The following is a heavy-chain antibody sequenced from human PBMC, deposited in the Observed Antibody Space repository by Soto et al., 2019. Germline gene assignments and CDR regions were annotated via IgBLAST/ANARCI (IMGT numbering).Heavy chain of an antibody. Sequence: SVKVSCKASGGTFSSYAISWVRQAPGQGLEWMGGIIPIFGTANYAQKFQGRVTITADESTSTAYMELSSLRSEDTALYYCARALGSSWSSAEYFQHWGQGTLVTVSS. CDR3: ARALGSSWSSAEYFQH. CDR2: IIPIFGTA. J-gene: IGHJ1*01. D-gene: IGHD6-13*01. V-gene: IGHV1-69*13. CDR1: GGTFSSYA.